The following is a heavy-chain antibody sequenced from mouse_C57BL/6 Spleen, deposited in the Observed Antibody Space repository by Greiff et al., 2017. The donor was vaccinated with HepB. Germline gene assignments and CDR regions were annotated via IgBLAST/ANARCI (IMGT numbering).Heavy chain of an antibody. V-gene: IGHV1-64*01. D-gene: IGHD4-1*01. CDR3: ARGGTGTGFAY. CDR1: GYTFTSYW. J-gene: IGHJ3*01. CDR2: IHPNSGST. Sequence: QVQLKQPGAELVKPGASVKLSCKASGYTFTSYWMHWVKQRPGRGLEWIGMIHPNSGSTNYNEKFKSKATLTVDKSSSTAYMQLSSLTSEDSAVYYCARGGTGTGFAYWGQGTLVTVSA.